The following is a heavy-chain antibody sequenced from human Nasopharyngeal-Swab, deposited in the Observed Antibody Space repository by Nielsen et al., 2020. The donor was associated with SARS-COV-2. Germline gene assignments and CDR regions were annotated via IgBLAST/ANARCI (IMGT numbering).Heavy chain of an antibody. D-gene: IGHD3-9*01. Sequence: GGSLRLSCAASGSTFSSYAMSWVRQAPGKGLEWVSAISGSGGSTYYADSVKGRFTISRDNSRNTLYLQMNSLRAEDTAVYYCAKLAYILTGYPDYWGQGTLVTVSS. CDR2: ISGSGGST. CDR3: AKLAYILTGYPDY. CDR1: GSTFSSYA. J-gene: IGHJ4*02. V-gene: IGHV3-23*01.